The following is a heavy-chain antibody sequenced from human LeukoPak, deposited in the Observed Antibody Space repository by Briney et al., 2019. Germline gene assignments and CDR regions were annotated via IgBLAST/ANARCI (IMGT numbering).Heavy chain of an antibody. CDR3: AKGLYYYDSSGFFDY. CDR2: ISGSGGST. V-gene: IGHV3-23*01. J-gene: IGHJ4*02. D-gene: IGHD3-22*01. CDR1: GFTFSTYA. Sequence: PGGSLRLSCAASGFTFSTYAMTWVRQAPGKGLQWVSTISGSGGSTYYADSVKGRFTISRDNSKNTLYLQMNRLRAEDTAVYYCAKGLYYYDSSGFFDYWGQGTLVTVSS.